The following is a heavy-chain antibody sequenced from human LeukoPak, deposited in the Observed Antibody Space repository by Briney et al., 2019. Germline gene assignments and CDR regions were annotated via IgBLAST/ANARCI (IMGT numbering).Heavy chain of an antibody. Sequence: GGSLRLSCAASGFTFSSYSMNWIRQAPGKGLEWISYISNSGSTKYYADSVKGRFTISRDNAKNSVFLQMNSLRAEDTAVYYCAAVIDYWGQGTLVTVSS. CDR1: GFTFSSYS. CDR2: ISNSGSTK. J-gene: IGHJ4*02. CDR3: AAVIDY. V-gene: IGHV3-48*04.